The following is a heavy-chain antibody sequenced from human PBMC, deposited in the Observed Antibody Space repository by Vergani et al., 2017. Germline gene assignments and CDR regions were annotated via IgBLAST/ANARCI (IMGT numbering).Heavy chain of an antibody. CDR3: AKGRGTRYYGSGSYYYFDY. CDR2: ISYDGSNK. Sequence: QVQLVESGGGVVQPGRSLRLSCAASGFTFSSYAMHWVRQAPGKGLEWVAVISYDGSNKYYADSVKGRFTISRDNSKNTLYLQMNSLRAEDTAVYYCAKGRGTRYYGSGSYYYFDYWGQGTLVTVSS. J-gene: IGHJ4*02. V-gene: IGHV3-30-3*01. D-gene: IGHD3-10*01. CDR1: GFTFSSYA.